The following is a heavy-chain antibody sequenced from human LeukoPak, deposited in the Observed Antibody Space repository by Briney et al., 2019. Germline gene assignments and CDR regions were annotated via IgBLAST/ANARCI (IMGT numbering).Heavy chain of an antibody. CDR3: AKDGGEYSDSSGYRAFDI. Sequence: ASVKVSCKVSGYTLTELSMHWVRQAPGKGLEWMGGFDPEDGETIYAQKFQGRVTMTEDTSTDTAYMELSSLRAEDTAVYYCAKDGGEYSDSSGYRAFDIWGQGTMVTVSS. D-gene: IGHD3-22*01. CDR2: FDPEDGET. J-gene: IGHJ3*02. V-gene: IGHV1-24*01. CDR1: GYTLTELS.